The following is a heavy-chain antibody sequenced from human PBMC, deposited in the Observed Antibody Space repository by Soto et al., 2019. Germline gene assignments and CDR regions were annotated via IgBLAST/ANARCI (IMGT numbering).Heavy chain of an antibody. CDR2: IWYDGSNK. CDR3: ARPQMTTGYYYGMDV. Sequence: GGSLRLSCAASGFTFSSYGMHWVRQAPGKGLEWVAVIWYDGSNKYYADSVKGRFTISRDNSKNTLYLQMNSLRAEDTAVYYCARPQMTTGYYYGMDVWGQGTTVTVSS. D-gene: IGHD4-4*01. CDR1: GFTFSSYG. V-gene: IGHV3-33*01. J-gene: IGHJ6*02.